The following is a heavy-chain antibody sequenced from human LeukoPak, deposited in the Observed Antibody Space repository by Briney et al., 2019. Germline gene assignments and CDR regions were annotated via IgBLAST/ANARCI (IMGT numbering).Heavy chain of an antibody. D-gene: IGHD5-12*01. CDR1: GFTFSSYA. CDR2: ISYDGSNK. Sequence: PGGSLRLSCAASGFTFSSYAMHWVRQAPGKGLEWVAVISYDGSNKYYADSVKGRFTISRDNSKNTLYLQMNSLRAEDTAVYYCAREGDQWLLFDYWGQGTLVTVSS. CDR3: AREGDQWLLFDY. V-gene: IGHV3-30-3*01. J-gene: IGHJ4*02.